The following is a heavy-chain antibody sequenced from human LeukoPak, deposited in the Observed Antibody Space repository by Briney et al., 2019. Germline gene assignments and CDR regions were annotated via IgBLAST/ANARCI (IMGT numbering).Heavy chain of an antibody. D-gene: IGHD6-19*01. J-gene: IGHJ4*02. V-gene: IGHV3-20*04. CDR3: ARRQQWLANDY. CDR1: GFTFDDYG. Sequence: GGSLRLSCAASGFTFDDYGMSWVRHAPGKGLEWVSGINWNGGSTGYADSVKGRFTISRDNAKNSLYLQMNSLRAEDTALYYCARRQQWLANDYWGQGTLVTVSS. CDR2: INWNGGST.